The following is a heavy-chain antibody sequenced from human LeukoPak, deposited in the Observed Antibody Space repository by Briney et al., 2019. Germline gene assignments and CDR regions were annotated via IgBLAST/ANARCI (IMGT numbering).Heavy chain of an antibody. CDR2: INQNGSEK. V-gene: IGHV3-7*01. Sequence: GGSLRLSCAASTFTFSNYWMSWVRQAPGKGLEWVANINQNGSEKYYADSVKGRFTFSRDNAKNSLYLQMNCLRAEDTAVYYCARAQSGHRSSTSCYDYGMDVWGQGTTVTVSS. D-gene: IGHD2-2*01. CDR3: ARAQSGHRSSTSCYDYGMDV. CDR1: TFTFSNYW. J-gene: IGHJ6*02.